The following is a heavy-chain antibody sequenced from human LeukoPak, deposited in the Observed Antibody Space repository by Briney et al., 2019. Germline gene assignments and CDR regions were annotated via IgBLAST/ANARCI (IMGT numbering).Heavy chain of an antibody. V-gene: IGHV1-2*02. Sequence: ASVTVSCKASGYTFSGYHMHWVRQAPGHGLEWMGWINPNSGDTKYAQNFRGRVTRTRDTSLSTAYMDLSRLRSDDTALYYCARARKTRNIYGDYVFLLDYWGQGTLVTVSS. D-gene: IGHD4-17*01. CDR3: ARARKTRNIYGDYVFLLDY. CDR1: GYTFSGYH. CDR2: INPNSGDT. J-gene: IGHJ4*02.